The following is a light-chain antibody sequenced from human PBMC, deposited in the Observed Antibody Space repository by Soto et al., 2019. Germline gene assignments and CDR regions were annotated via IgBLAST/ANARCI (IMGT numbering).Light chain of an antibody. J-gene: IGLJ3*02. CDR1: NIGSKS. CDR3: ATWDDRLTAWV. Sequence: VLTQPPSVSVAPGQTARITCGGNNIGSKSVHWYQQLPGKAPKLLMYYNDMLPSGVSDRFSGSKSGTSASLAISGLQSEDEGDYYCATWDDRLTAWVFGGGTKLTVL. V-gene: IGLV1-36*01. CDR2: YND.